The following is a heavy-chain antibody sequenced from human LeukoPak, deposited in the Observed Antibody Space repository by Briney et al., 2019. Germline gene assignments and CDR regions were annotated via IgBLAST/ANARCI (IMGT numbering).Heavy chain of an antibody. Sequence: ASVKVSCKASGYTFSDYYMHWVRQAPGQGLEWMGGVNPNSGGTNYAQKFQGRFTMTRDTSINTAYMEVSGLRSDDTAVYYCSRGAPTIAMTGTGLDYWGQGTLVAVSS. CDR2: VNPNSGGT. CDR3: SRGAPTIAMTGTGLDY. CDR1: GYTFSDYY. V-gene: IGHV1-2*02. D-gene: IGHD6-19*01. J-gene: IGHJ4*02.